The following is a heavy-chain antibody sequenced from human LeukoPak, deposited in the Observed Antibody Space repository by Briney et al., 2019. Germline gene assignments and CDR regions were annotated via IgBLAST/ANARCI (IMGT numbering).Heavy chain of an antibody. CDR2: VDGDNGNI. CDR3: ARDEDWVFDY. Sequence: GASVKVSCKTSGYTFSSSGISCVRQVPGQGLEWMGWVDGDNGNIHYADTLQNRLILTIDPSTTTAYMELRRLRSDDTAVYYCARDEDWVFDYWGQGTPVTVSS. CDR1: GYTFSSSG. J-gene: IGHJ4*02. D-gene: IGHD3/OR15-3a*01. V-gene: IGHV1-18*01.